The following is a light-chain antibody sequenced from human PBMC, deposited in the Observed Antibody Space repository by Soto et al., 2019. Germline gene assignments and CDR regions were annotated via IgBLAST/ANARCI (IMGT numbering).Light chain of an antibody. V-gene: IGKV1-33*01. CDR1: QDISNY. CDR3: QQCDNLQLD. Sequence: DIQMTQSPSSLSASVGDRVTITCQASQDISNYLNWYQQKPGKAPKLLINDASNLETGVPSRFSGSGSGTDFTFTISSLQPEDIATYYCQQCDNLQLDFGGGTKVDI. J-gene: IGKJ4*01. CDR2: DAS.